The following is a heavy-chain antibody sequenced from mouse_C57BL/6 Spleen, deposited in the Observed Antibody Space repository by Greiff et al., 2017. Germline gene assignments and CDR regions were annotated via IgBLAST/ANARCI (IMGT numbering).Heavy chain of an antibody. D-gene: IGHD2-4*01. CDR3: ARSYDSYFDY. CDR2: IYPSDSET. V-gene: IGHV1-61*01. J-gene: IGHJ2*01. Sequence: VQLQQPGAELVRPGSSVKLSCKASGYTFTSYWMDWVKQRPGQGLEWIGNIYPSDSETHYNQKFKDKATLTVDKSSSTAYMQLSSLTSEDSAVYYCARSYDSYFDYWGQGTTLTVSS. CDR1: GYTFTSYW.